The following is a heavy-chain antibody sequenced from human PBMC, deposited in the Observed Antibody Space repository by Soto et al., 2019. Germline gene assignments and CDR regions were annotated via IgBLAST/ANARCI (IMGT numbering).Heavy chain of an antibody. CDR1: GFTFSSYG. CDR3: ARDQSGAAGTYAFDI. CDR2: IWSDGSNK. V-gene: IGHV3-33*01. Sequence: QVQLVESGGGVVQPGRSLRLSCAASGFTFSSYGMHWVRQAPGKGLEWVAVIWSDGSNKYYADSVKGRFTISRDNSKNTLYLQMNSLRAEDTAVYYCARDQSGAAGTYAFDIWGQGTMVTVSS. D-gene: IGHD6-13*01. J-gene: IGHJ3*02.